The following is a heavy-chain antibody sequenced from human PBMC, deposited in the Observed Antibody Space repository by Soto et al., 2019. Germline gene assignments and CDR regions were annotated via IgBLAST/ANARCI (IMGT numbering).Heavy chain of an antibody. CDR2: NYYSGST. D-gene: IGHD3-10*01. CDR3: ARHNFGSESTYFAY. V-gene: IGHV4-59*08. CDR1: GGTVRISY. J-gene: IGHJ4*02. Sequence: SGTLSFPCASCGGTVRISYGTGSLKPPGKGLEWIGYNYYSGSTNYNPSLKSRVTISVDTSKNQFSLKLNSMTAADTSVYYYARHNFGSESTYFAYWGQGTLVTVSS.